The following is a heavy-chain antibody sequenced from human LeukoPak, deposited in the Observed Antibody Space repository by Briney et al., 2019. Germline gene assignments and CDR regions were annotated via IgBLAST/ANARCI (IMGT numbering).Heavy chain of an antibody. CDR2: ISYDGSNQ. CDR3: ASGGDY. D-gene: IGHD3-16*01. V-gene: IGHV3-30*03. Sequence: PGGSLRLSCAASGFTFSSYGMHWVRQAPGKGLEWVAVISYDGSNQYYADSVKGRFTISRDNSKNTLYLQMNSLRAEDTAVYYCASGGDYWGQGTLVTVSP. CDR1: GFTFSSYG. J-gene: IGHJ4*02.